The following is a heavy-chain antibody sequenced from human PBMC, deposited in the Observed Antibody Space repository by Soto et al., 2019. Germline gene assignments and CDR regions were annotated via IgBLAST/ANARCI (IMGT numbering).Heavy chain of an antibody. V-gene: IGHV3-23*01. Sequence: GGSLRLSCAASGFTFTNYAMTWFRQGPGKGLEWVSTISGSARNTFYADSVKGRFTISRDNSKNTLYLQMNSLRAEDTAVYYCAPVGTTVDYWGQGTLVTVSS. CDR2: ISGSARNT. D-gene: IGHD4-17*01. CDR1: GFTFTNYA. J-gene: IGHJ4*02. CDR3: APVGTTVDY.